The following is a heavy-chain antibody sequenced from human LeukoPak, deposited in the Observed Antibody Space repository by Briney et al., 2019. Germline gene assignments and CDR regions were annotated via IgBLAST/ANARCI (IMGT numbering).Heavy chain of an antibody. CDR3: ATEAIVVVTARDYRYFDL. CDR1: GGTFSSYA. J-gene: IGHJ2*01. V-gene: IGHV1-69*04. CDR2: IIPILGIP. Sequence: ASVEVSCKASGGTFSSYAISWVRQAPGQGLEWMGRIIPILGIPNYAQKFQGRVTITADKSTTTAYMELSSLRSEDTAVYYCATEAIVVVTARDYRYFDLWGRGTLVTVSS. D-gene: IGHD2-21*02.